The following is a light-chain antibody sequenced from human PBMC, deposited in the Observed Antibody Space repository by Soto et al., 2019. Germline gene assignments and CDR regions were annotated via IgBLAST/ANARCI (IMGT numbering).Light chain of an antibody. CDR1: QSVSSY. Sequence: DIVLTQAPATLSLSPVERATLSCRASQSVSSYLAWYQQKPGQAPRLLIYDASNRATGIPARFSGSGSGTDFTLTISSLEPEDFAVYYCQQRGNWPLTFGQGTKVDI. V-gene: IGKV3-11*01. CDR2: DAS. CDR3: QQRGNWPLT. J-gene: IGKJ1*01.